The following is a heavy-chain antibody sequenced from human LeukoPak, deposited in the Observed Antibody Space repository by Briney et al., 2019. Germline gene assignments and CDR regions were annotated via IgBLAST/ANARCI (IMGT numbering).Heavy chain of an antibody. CDR2: ISGRSDYK. J-gene: IGHJ2*01. CDR3: ARDSLGRYFDYLLGDFDL. D-gene: IGHD3-9*01. CDR1: GFTFSSYS. V-gene: IGHV3-21*01. Sequence: GGSLRLSCAASGFTFSSYSMTWVRQAPGKGLEWVSSISGRSDYKYYADSVKGRFTTSRDNAERSLYLQMNSLGADDTAVYYCARDSLGRYFDYLLGDFDLWGRGTMVTVSS.